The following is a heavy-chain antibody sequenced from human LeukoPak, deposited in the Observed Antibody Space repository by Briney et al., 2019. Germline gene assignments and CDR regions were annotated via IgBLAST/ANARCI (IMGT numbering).Heavy chain of an antibody. CDR3: ARVVDISATPDEYYFDY. Sequence: GGSLRLSCAASGFTFSSYSMNWVRQAPGKGLEWVSYISSSSSTIYYADSVKGRFTISRDNAKNSLYLQMNSLRAEDTAVYYCARVVDISATPDEYYFDYWGQGTLVTVSS. V-gene: IGHV3-48*01. CDR2: ISSSSSTI. J-gene: IGHJ4*02. CDR1: GFTFSSYS. D-gene: IGHD2-2*03.